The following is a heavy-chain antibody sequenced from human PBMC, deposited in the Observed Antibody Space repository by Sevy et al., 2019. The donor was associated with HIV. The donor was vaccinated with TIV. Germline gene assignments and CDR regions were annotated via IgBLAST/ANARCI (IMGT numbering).Heavy chain of an antibody. CDR1: GGSFSGYY. CDR3: ARGPITMVRGVIKYYYYYGMDV. CDR2: INHSGST. D-gene: IGHD3-10*01. Sequence: LLQLPETLSLTCAVYGGSFSGYYWSWIRQPPGKGLEWIGEINHSGSTNYNPSLKSRVTISVDTSKNQFSLKLSSVTAADTAVYYCARGPITMVRGVIKYYYYYGMDVWGQGTTVTVSS. J-gene: IGHJ6*02. V-gene: IGHV4-34*01.